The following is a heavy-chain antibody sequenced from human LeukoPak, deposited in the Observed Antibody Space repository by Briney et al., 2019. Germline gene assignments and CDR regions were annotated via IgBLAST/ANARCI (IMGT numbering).Heavy chain of an antibody. CDR2: INHSGST. V-gene: IGHV4-34*01. Sequence: PSETLSLTCAVYGGSFSGYYWSWLRQPPGKGLEWIGEINHSGSTNYNPSLKSRVTISVDTSKNQFSLRLSSVTAADTAVYYCARSFLGGWYYFDYWGQGTLVTVSS. CDR3: ARSFLGGWYYFDY. CDR1: GGSFSGYY. J-gene: IGHJ4*02. D-gene: IGHD6-19*01.